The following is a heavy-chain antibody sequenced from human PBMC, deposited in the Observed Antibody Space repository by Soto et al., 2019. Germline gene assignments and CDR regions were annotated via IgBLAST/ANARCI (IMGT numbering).Heavy chain of an antibody. D-gene: IGHD3-16*01. CDR2: ISSSSSYI. CDR3: ARYWGYYYYYGMDV. V-gene: IGHV3-21*01. CDR1: GFTFSSYS. Sequence: EVQLVESGGGLVKPGGSLRLSCAASGFTFSSYSMNWVRQAPGKGLEWVSSISSSSSYIYYADSVKGRFTISRDNAKNSLYLQMNSLRAEDTAGYYCARYWGYYYYYGMDVWGQGTTVTVSS. J-gene: IGHJ6*02.